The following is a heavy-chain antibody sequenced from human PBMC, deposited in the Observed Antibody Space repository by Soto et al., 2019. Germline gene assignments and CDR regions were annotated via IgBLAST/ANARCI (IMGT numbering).Heavy chain of an antibody. D-gene: IGHD5-12*01. J-gene: IGHJ4*02. CDR1: GGSMSSYY. Sequence: SETLSLTCTVSGGSMSSYYWTWIRQAPGRGLEWIGYISHSGTTNFNPSLKSRVTISVDTSNNQFSLRLGSVTAADTAAYYCARSSTHRYNGYGYFDYWGQGALVTVSS. CDR2: ISHSGTT. V-gene: IGHV4-59*01. CDR3: ARSSTHRYNGYGYFDY.